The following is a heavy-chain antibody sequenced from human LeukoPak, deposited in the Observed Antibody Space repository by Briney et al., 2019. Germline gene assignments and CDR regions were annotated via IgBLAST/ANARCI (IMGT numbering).Heavy chain of an antibody. D-gene: IGHD3-22*01. V-gene: IGHV1-2*02. Sequence: GASVKVSCKASGYTFTGYYMHWVRQAPGQGLEWMGWINPNSGGTNYAQKFQGRVTMTRDTSISTAYMELSRLRSDDTAVYYCAGGPSSGYYYYYYYMDVWGKGTTVTVSS. CDR2: INPNSGGT. CDR1: GYTFTGYY. CDR3: AGGPSSGYYYYYYYMDV. J-gene: IGHJ6*03.